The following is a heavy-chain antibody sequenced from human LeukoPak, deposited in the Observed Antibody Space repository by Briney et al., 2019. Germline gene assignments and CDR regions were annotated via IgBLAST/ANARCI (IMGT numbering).Heavy chain of an antibody. J-gene: IGHJ3*02. D-gene: IGHD3-10*01. CDR2: ISSSGGTI. V-gene: IGHV3-11*01. CDR1: GFTFSDYQ. Sequence: PGGSLRLSCAASGFTFSDYQMNWIRQAPGKGLEWVSYISSSGGTISYADSVKGRFTISRDNAKNSLYLQMNSLRAEDTAVYYCARDEHYYGSGADIWGQGTMVTVSS. CDR3: ARDEHYYGSGADI.